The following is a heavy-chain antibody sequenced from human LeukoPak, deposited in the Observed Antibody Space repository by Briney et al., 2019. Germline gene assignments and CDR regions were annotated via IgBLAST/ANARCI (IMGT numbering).Heavy chain of an antibody. Sequence: PGGSLRLSCAASEFTFSSYWMSWVRQAPGKGLEWVANIKQDGSKKYYVDSVKGRFTISRDNAKNSLYLQMNSLRAEDTAVYYCARDHSPRLAVAGTVPYWGQGTLVTVSS. D-gene: IGHD6-19*01. J-gene: IGHJ4*02. CDR1: EFTFSSYW. V-gene: IGHV3-7*01. CDR2: IKQDGSKK. CDR3: ARDHSPRLAVAGTVPY.